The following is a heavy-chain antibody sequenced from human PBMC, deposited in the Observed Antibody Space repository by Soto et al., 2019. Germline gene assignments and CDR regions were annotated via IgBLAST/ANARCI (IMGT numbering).Heavy chain of an antibody. CDR3: AKYRDNVYAYGLDV. J-gene: IGHJ6*02. V-gene: IGHV3-23*01. CDR2: ISAAGGTT. D-gene: IGHD2-2*01. Sequence: AGGSLRLSCGASGFTFTSYDMTWVRQAPGKGLEWVSTISAAGGTTHYADSVKGRFTISRDNSKNTLYLQMKSLRVEDTAVYYCAKYRDNVYAYGLDVWGQGTTVTVSS. CDR1: GFTFTSYD.